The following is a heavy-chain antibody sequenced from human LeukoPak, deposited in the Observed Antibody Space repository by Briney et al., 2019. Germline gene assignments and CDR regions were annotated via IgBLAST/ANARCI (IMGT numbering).Heavy chain of an antibody. V-gene: IGHV3-23*01. CDR1: GFTFSSYA. D-gene: IGHD3-10*01. CDR2: ISGSGGST. CDR3: AKDLAAVLLWFGELFQQEIPIDPYYYYYGMDV. Sequence: GGSLTLSCAASGFTFSSYAMSWVRQAPGKGLEWVSAISGSGGSTNYADSGKGRFTISRDNSKNTLYLQMNSLRAEDTAVYYCAKDLAAVLLWFGELFQQEIPIDPYYYYYGMDVWGQGTTVTVSS. J-gene: IGHJ6*02.